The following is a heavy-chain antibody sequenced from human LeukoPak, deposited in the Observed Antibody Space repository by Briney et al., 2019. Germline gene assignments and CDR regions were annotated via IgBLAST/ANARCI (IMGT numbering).Heavy chain of an antibody. D-gene: IGHD3-10*01. CDR3: ARGQTTMVRGVINLGPY. J-gene: IGHJ4*02. CDR1: GYTFTGYY. V-gene: IGHV1-2*02. Sequence: ASVKVSCKASGYTFTGYYMHWVRQAPGQGLEWMGWINPNSGGTNYAQKFQGRVTMTRDTSISTAYMELSRLRSDDTAVYYCARGQTTMVRGVINLGPYWGQGTLVTVSS. CDR2: INPNSGGT.